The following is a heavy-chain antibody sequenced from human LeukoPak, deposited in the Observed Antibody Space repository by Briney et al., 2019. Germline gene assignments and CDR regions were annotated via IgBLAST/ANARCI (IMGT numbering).Heavy chain of an antibody. CDR2: INHSGST. Sequence: SETLSLTCAVYGGSFSGHCWTWIRQPPGMGLEWIGEINHSGSTTYNPSLNTRVTISVDTSKNQISLKLSSVTAADTAVYYCARPRYGSGSLDSWGQGTLVTVSS. CDR1: GGSFSGHC. D-gene: IGHD3-10*01. V-gene: IGHV4-34*01. J-gene: IGHJ4*02. CDR3: ARPRYGSGSLDS.